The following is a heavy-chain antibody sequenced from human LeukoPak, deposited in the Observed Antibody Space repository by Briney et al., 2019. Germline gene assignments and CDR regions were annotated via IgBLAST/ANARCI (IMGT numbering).Heavy chain of an antibody. D-gene: IGHD6-13*01. CDR3: ARESAIAAVGIPDQAFAY. J-gene: IGHJ4*02. CDR1: GYTFTGYY. Sequence: ASVKVSCKASGYTFTGYYMHWVRQAPGQGLEWMGWINPNSGSTNYAQKFQGRVTMTRDTSINTAYMELSRLRSDDTAVYYCARESAIAAVGIPDQAFAYWGQGTLVSVSS. CDR2: INPNSGST. V-gene: IGHV1-2*02.